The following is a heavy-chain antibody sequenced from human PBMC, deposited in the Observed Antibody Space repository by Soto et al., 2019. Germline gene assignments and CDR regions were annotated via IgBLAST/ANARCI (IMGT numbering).Heavy chain of an antibody. Sequence: QVQLVQSGAEVKKPGSSVKVSCKASGGTFSSYAISWVRQAPGHGLEWMGGIIPIFGTANYAQKFQGRVTINADESTSTAYMELSSLRAEDTAVYYCARVRSSSEGGNSFDAFDIWGQGTMVTVSS. CDR2: IIPIFGTA. V-gene: IGHV1-69*01. D-gene: IGHD6-6*01. J-gene: IGHJ3*02. CDR1: GGTFSSYA. CDR3: ARVRSSSEGGNSFDAFDI.